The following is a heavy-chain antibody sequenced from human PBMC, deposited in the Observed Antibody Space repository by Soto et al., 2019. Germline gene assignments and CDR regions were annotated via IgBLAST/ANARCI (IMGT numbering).Heavy chain of an antibody. D-gene: IGHD2-21*01. Sequence: SLRLSCAAAGFSFSSYEMYWVRQAPGKGLEWVSYIGDSGSSIYYAESVRGRFTVSRDNAENLLYLQMDSLRAEDTAVYYCAREELNCGGDCFVHWGQGTKVTASS. CDR3: AREELNCGGDCFVH. V-gene: IGHV3-48*03. CDR1: GFSFSSYE. CDR2: IGDSGSSI. J-gene: IGHJ4*02.